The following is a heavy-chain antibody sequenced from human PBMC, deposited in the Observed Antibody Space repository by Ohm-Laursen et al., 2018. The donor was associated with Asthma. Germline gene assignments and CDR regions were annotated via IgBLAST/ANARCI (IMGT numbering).Heavy chain of an antibody. CDR1: GYTFSRYS. Sequence: GSLRLFCTASGYTFSRYSIHWVRQVPGKGLEWVASISTASTFIYYADSVRGRFTTSRDNAKNSVYLQMNSLRAEDTALYYCARIGPEWELPGREYSLHHWGQGTQVTVSS. D-gene: IGHD1-26*01. CDR2: ISTASTFI. V-gene: IGHV3-21*01. J-gene: IGHJ1*01. CDR3: ARIGPEWELPGREYSLHH.